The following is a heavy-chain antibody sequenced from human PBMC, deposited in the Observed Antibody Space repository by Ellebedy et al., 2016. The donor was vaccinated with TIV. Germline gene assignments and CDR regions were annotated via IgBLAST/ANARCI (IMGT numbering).Heavy chain of an antibody. CDR3: GTVATTFDY. D-gene: IGHD5-24*01. CDR2: IWYDGSNK. V-gene: IGHV3-33*01. Sequence: GESLKISCAASGFTFSSYGMHWVRQAPGKGLEWVAVIWYDGSNKYYADSVKGRFTISRDNSKNTLYLQMNSLRAGDTAVYFCGTVATTFDYWGQGTLVTVSS. J-gene: IGHJ4*02. CDR1: GFTFSSYG.